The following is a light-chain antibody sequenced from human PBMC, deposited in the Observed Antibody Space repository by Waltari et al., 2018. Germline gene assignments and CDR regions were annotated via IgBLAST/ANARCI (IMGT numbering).Light chain of an antibody. CDR3: QQYGRSWNT. J-gene: IGKJ2*01. CDR2: GAS. CDR1: QNVSGNN. Sequence: EIVLTQSPGTLSLSPGQRATLSCRASQNVSGNNLAWYQQKPAQAPRLLIHGASNRAAGIPDRFSGSGSGTDFTLTISRLEPEDFAVYYCQQYGRSWNTFGQGTKLEIK. V-gene: IGKV3-20*01.